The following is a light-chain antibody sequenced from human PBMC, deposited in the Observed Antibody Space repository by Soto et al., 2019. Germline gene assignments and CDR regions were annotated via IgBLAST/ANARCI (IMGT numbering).Light chain of an antibody. CDR2: DVS. Sequence: SALTQPASVSGSPGQSITISCTGTSSDVGTYNYVSWYQQHPGKAPKLMIYDVSNRPSGVSDRFSGSKSGNTASLTISGLQAEDEADYYCSSYIGSSTSVVFGGGTKVTVL. J-gene: IGLJ2*01. V-gene: IGLV2-14*01. CDR3: SSYIGSSTSVV. CDR1: SSDVGTYNY.